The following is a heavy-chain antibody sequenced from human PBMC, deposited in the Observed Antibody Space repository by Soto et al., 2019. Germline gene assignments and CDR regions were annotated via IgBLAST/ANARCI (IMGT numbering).Heavy chain of an antibody. CDR3: ARDQTGITTTGDGRTDH. V-gene: IGHV3-30-3*01. CDR1: GFTFSTHA. D-gene: IGHD1-20*01. Sequence: QVQLVESGGGVVQPGRSLRLSCAASGFTFSTHAMHWVRQAPGKGLECVAIVSFDGSNKYYADSVKGRFTISRDNSKNTLYLQMSGLTPEDTAVYYSARDQTGITTTGDGRTDHWGQGTLVTVSS. J-gene: IGHJ4*02. CDR2: VSFDGSNK.